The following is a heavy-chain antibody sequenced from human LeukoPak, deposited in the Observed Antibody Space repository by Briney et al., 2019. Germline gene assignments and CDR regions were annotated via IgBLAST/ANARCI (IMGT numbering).Heavy chain of an antibody. CDR2: IYHSGST. CDR3: ARVGGSSGSRGAFDI. Sequence: TSSETLSLTCAVSGGSISSSNWWSWVRQPPGKGLEWIGEIYHSGSTNYNPSLKSRVTISVDKSKNQFSLKLSSVTAADTAVYYCARVGGSSGSRGAFDIWGQGTMVTVSS. J-gene: IGHJ3*02. V-gene: IGHV4-4*02. CDR1: GGSISSSNW. D-gene: IGHD3-22*01.